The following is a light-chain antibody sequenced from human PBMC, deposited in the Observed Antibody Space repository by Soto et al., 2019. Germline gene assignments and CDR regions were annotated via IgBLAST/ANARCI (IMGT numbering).Light chain of an antibody. V-gene: IGKV3-20*01. Sequence: EVVFTQSPCTLSLSPGDRATLSCGASQSVTSKLAWYQQKPGQAPRLLISGASNRATGIPDRFSGSGSGTDFTLTISRLEPEDFAVYYCQQYGTSPRTFGQGTKVDIK. CDR2: GAS. J-gene: IGKJ1*01. CDR3: QQYGTSPRT. CDR1: QSVTSK.